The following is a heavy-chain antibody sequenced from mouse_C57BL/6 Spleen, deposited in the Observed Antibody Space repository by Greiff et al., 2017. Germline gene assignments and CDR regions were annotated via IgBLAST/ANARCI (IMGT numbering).Heavy chain of an antibody. Sequence: VQRVESGPELVKPGASVKISCKASGYAFSSSWMNWVKQRPGKGLEWIGRIYPGDGDTNYNGKFKGKATLTADKSSSTAYMQLSSLTSEDSAVYFCAREIYFDYGGQGTTLTVSS. CDR2: IYPGDGDT. J-gene: IGHJ2*01. CDR1: GYAFSSSW. V-gene: IGHV1-82*01. CDR3: AREIYFDY.